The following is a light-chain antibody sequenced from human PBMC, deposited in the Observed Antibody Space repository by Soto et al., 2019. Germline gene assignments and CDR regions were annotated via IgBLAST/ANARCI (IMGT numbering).Light chain of an antibody. Sequence: QSALTQPPSASGTPGQRVTISCSGSSSNIGSDFVYWYQQLPGTAPKLLIYHHYQRPSGVPDRFSGSKSGTSGSLAISDLRSEDEVDYYCSAWDDSLSSYVFGAGTKLTVL. J-gene: IGLJ1*01. CDR1: SSNIGSDF. CDR3: SAWDDSLSSYV. V-gene: IGLV1-47*01. CDR2: HHY.